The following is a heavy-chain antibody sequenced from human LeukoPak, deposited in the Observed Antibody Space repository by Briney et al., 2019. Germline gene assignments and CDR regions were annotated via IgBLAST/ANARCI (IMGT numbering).Heavy chain of an antibody. CDR1: GYTFTSYD. V-gene: IGHV1-8*02. CDR3: ARDYDSGSFWGLFDY. D-gene: IGHD1-26*01. Sequence: GASVKVSCKASGYTFTSYDINWVRQAAGQGLEWMGWMNPISGNTGYAQKLQGRVTMTTDTSTSTAYMELRSLRSDDTAVYYCARDYDSGSFWGLFDYWGQGTLVTVSS. CDR2: MNPISGNT. J-gene: IGHJ4*02.